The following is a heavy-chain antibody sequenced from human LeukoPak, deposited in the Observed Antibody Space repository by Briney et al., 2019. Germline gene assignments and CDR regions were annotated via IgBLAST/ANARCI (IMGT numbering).Heavy chain of an antibody. D-gene: IGHD6-19*01. CDR1: GFNFRDHW. V-gene: IGHV3-7*03. J-gene: IGHJ4*02. Sequence: GGSLRLSCAVSGFNFRDHWMDWVRPAPGKGLEWVGHIKNDGSESYYVDSLKGRFSISRDNTNNALYLQMNSLRVEDTAVYYCAKNNGWFHLAQWGQGTLVTVSS. CDR2: IKNDGSES. CDR3: AKNNGWFHLAQ.